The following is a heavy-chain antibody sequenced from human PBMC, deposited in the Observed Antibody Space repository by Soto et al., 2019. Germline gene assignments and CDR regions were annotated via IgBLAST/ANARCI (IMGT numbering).Heavy chain of an antibody. D-gene: IGHD3-10*01. CDR1: GFIFSDYA. J-gene: IGHJ6*02. CDR2: ISGSDGTT. V-gene: IGHV3-23*01. Sequence: EVQLLESGGGLTQPGGSLRLSCAASGFIFSDYAMYWVRQAPGKGLEWVSVISGSDGTTYYADPVRGRFTMSRDNSSNTIYLQMMSLRAEDTAVYYCAKVIGGSESYWGGSHYYYALDVWGQGTTVTVSS. CDR3: AKVIGGSESYWGGSHYYYALDV.